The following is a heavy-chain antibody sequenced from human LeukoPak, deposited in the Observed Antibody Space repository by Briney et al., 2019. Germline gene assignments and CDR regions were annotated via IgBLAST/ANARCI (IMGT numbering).Heavy chain of an antibody. CDR2: ISYDGSNK. D-gene: IGHD4-17*01. V-gene: IGHV3-30*18. CDR1: GFTFSSYG. CDR3: AKDDSGDYTSDYYYYGMDV. Sequence: PGGSLRLSCAASGFTFSSYGMHWVRQAPGKGLEWVAVISYDGSNKYYADSVKGRFTISRDNSKNTLYLQMNSLRVEDTAVYYCAKDDSGDYTSDYYYYGMDVWGQGTTVTVSS. J-gene: IGHJ6*02.